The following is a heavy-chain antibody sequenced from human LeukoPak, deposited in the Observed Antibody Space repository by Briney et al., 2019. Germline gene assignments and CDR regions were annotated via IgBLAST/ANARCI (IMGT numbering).Heavy chain of an antibody. CDR3: ARATFYDSSGFNDY. V-gene: IGHV1-69*16. CDR1: GGTFISYT. J-gene: IGHJ4*02. CDR2: IIPILGTA. Sequence: SVKVSRKASGGTFISYTISWVRQAPGQGLEWMGRIIPILGTANYAQKFQGRVTITTDESTSTAYMELSSLRSEDTAVYYCARATFYDSSGFNDYWGQGTLVTVSS. D-gene: IGHD3-22*01.